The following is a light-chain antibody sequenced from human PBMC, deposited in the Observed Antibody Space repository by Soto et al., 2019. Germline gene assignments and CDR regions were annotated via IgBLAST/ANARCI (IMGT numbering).Light chain of an antibody. CDR3: QQYGDLPVT. Sequence: GDRVTITCQAKEDIRNSLHWYQQKPGKAPNLLIYDASNVETGVPSRFSGSGFGTDFTFTISSLQPEDVATYYCQQYGDLPVTFGPGTKVDIK. CDR1: EDIRNS. V-gene: IGKV1-33*01. CDR2: DAS. J-gene: IGKJ3*01.